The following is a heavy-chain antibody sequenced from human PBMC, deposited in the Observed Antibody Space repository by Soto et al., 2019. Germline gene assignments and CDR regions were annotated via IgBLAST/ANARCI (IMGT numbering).Heavy chain of an antibody. D-gene: IGHD3-10*01. V-gene: IGHV4-39*01. Sequence: SETLSLTCTVSGGSISSSSYYWGWIRQPPGKGLEWIGSIYYSGSTYYNPSLKSRVTISVDTSKNQFSLKLSSVTAADTAVYYCARLTDGSGTLGYHYYYYMDVWGKGTTVTVSS. J-gene: IGHJ6*03. CDR3: ARLTDGSGTLGYHYYYYMDV. CDR2: IYYSGST. CDR1: GGSISSSSYY.